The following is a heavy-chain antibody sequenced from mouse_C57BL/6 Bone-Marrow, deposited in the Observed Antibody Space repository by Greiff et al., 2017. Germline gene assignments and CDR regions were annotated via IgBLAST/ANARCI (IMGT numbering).Heavy chain of an antibody. D-gene: IGHD2-5*01. V-gene: IGHV1-50*01. J-gene: IGHJ4*01. Sequence: QVQLQQLGAELVKPGASVKLSCKASGYTFTSYWMQWVKQRPGQGLEWIGEIDPSDSYTNYNQKFKGKATLTVDTSSSTAYMQLSSLTSEDSAVYYCAGSNYGDYYAMDYWGQGTSVTVSS. CDR2: IDPSDSYT. CDR1: GYTFTSYW. CDR3: AGSNYGDYYAMDY.